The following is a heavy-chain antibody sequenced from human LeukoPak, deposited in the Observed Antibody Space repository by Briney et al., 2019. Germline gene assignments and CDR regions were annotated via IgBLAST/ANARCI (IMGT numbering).Heavy chain of an antibody. CDR3: AREGYYYDSSAPPDY. J-gene: IGHJ4*02. CDR2: ISGSTRST. Sequence: GGSLRLSCVASGFTLSNYAMSWVRQAPGKGLEWVSSISGSTRSTYYADSVKGRFTISRDNSKNTLYLQMNSLRAEDTAVYYCAREGYYYDSSAPPDYWGQGTLVTVSS. V-gene: IGHV3-23*01. CDR1: GFTLSNYA. D-gene: IGHD3-22*01.